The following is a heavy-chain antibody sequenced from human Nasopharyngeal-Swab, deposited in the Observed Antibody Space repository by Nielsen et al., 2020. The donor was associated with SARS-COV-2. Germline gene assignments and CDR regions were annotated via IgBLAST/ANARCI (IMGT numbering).Heavy chain of an antibody. CDR3: ARRESSSWARGDYFDY. D-gene: IGHD6-6*01. V-gene: IGHV5-51*01. Sequence: VRQMPGKGLEWMGIIYPRDSDTRYSPSFQGQVTISADKSISTAYLQWSSLKASDTAMYYCARRESSSWARGDYFDYWAREPWSPSPQ. J-gene: IGHJ4*02. CDR2: IYPRDSDT.